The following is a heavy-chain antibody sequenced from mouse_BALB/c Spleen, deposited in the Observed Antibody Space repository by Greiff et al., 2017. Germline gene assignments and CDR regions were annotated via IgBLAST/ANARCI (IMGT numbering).Heavy chain of an antibody. CDR3: ARAYYGSSYDY. Sequence: EVQLVESGGGLVKPGGSLKLSCAASGFTFSSYAMSWVRQTPEKRLEWVASISSGGSTYYPDSVKGRFTISRDNARNILYLQMSSLRSEDTAMYYCARAYYGSSYDYWGQGTTLTVSS. CDR1: GFTFSSYA. CDR2: ISSGGST. J-gene: IGHJ2*01. D-gene: IGHD1-1*01. V-gene: IGHV5-6-5*01.